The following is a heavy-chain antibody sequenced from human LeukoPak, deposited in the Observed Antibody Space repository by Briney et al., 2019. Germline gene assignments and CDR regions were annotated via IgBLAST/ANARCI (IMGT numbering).Heavy chain of an antibody. CDR1: GFRFSGHG. V-gene: IGHV3-33*01. J-gene: IGHJ4*02. D-gene: IGHD3-10*01. CDR2: IWYDGSNS. CDR3: ARFVGSDYAGSFDL. Sequence: GRSLRLSCAGSGFRFSGHGMHWVRQAPGKGLEWLGYIWYDGSNSDYVDPVKGRFTISRDNSKNTVYLQMNSLRAEDTAVYHCARFVGSDYAGSFDLWGQGTPVTVSS.